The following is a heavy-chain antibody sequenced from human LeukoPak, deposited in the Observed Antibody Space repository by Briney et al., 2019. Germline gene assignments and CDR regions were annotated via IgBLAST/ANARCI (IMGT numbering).Heavy chain of an antibody. V-gene: IGHV3-48*03. CDR2: ISSSGSTI. Sequence: VGSLRLSCAASGFTFSSYEMNWVRQAPGKGLGWVSYISSSGSTIYYADSVKGRFTISRDNSKNTLYLQMNNLRAEDTAVYYCARDSWDGGSPDYWGQGTLVTVSS. CDR1: GFTFSSYE. J-gene: IGHJ4*02. D-gene: IGHD2-15*01. CDR3: ARDSWDGGSPDY.